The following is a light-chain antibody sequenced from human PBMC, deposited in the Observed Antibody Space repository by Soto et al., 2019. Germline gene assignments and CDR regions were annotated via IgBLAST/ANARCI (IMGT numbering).Light chain of an antibody. CDR3: QQYEAVVT. Sequence: EIVLTQSPGTLSLSPGERVTLSCRASQSLTNNYFAWYQQKPGRALRLLIDGASTRATGIPDRFSGSGSGTDVTLTISRLEPEDVAVYYCQQYEAVVTFGQGTKVEI. V-gene: IGKV3-20*01. CDR1: QSLTNNY. CDR2: GAS. J-gene: IGKJ1*01.